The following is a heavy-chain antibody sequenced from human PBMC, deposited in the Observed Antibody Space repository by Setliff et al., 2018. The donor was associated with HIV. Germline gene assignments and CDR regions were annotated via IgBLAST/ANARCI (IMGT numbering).Heavy chain of an antibody. J-gene: IGHJ6*03. CDR1: GFTFRDHA. D-gene: IGHD2-15*01. V-gene: IGHV3-49*04. Sequence: GESLRLSCTSSGFTFRDHAISWVRQAPGKGLEWLGFIRRNTYGGTTEYAASLEGRFTISRDDSKNVAHLQMNSLKTEDSAVYYCARAVVNSNFYYYMDVWGKGTTVTVSS. CDR3: ARAVVNSNFYYYMDV. CDR2: IRRNTYGGTT.